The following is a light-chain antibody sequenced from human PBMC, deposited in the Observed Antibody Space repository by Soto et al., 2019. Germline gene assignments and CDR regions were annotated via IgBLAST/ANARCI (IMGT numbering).Light chain of an antibody. Sequence: QSALTQPPSASGSLGQSVTISCTGTSDDVGGYNYVSCYQQHPGKAPKIMIYEVSKRPSGVPDRFSGSKSGNTASLTVSGLQAEDEAAYYCCSHAGDNTYVFGTGTKVTVL. J-gene: IGLJ1*01. CDR2: EVS. CDR1: SDDVGGYNY. CDR3: CSHAGDNTYV. V-gene: IGLV2-8*01.